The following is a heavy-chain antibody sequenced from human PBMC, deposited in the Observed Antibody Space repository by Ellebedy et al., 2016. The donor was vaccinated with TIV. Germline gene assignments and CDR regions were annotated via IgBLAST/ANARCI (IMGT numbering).Heavy chain of an antibody. Sequence: GESLKISCAASGFTFSIYGMHWVRQAPGKGLEWVAVIWYDGSNKHYADSVKGRFTISRDNSKNTLYLQMNSLRAEDTAVYYCARDGQVAGTSIDYWGQGTLVTVSS. CDR2: IWYDGSNK. CDR3: ARDGQVAGTSIDY. D-gene: IGHD6-19*01. V-gene: IGHV3-33*01. CDR1: GFTFSIYG. J-gene: IGHJ4*02.